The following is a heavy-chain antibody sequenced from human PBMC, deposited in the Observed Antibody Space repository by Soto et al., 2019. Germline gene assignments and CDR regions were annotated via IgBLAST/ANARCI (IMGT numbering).Heavy chain of an antibody. CDR1: GGSISSRSYY. D-gene: IGHD6-13*01. Sequence: KPSETLSLTCTVSGGSISSRSYYWGWIRQPPGKGLEWIGSMYYSGYTYYNPSLKSRVTISIDTSKNQFSLQLSSVTAADTAVYYCARPQIPGYSTSIDSWGPGTLVTVSS. CDR3: ARPQIPGYSTSIDS. V-gene: IGHV4-39*01. J-gene: IGHJ4*02. CDR2: MYYSGYT.